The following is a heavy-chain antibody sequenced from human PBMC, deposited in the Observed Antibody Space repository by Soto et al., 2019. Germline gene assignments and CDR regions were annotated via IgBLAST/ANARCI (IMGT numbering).Heavy chain of an antibody. CDR1: GGTFSSYA. Sequence: QVQLVQSGAEVKKPGSSVKVSCKASGGTFSSYAISWVRQAPGQGLEWMGGIIPIFGTANYAQKFQGRVTITADESTSTAYMELSSLRFEDTAVYYCVRGTYYDFWSGYYTDYYYGMDVWGQGTTVTVSS. D-gene: IGHD3-3*01. J-gene: IGHJ6*02. V-gene: IGHV1-69*01. CDR2: IIPIFGTA. CDR3: VRGTYYDFWSGYYTDYYYGMDV.